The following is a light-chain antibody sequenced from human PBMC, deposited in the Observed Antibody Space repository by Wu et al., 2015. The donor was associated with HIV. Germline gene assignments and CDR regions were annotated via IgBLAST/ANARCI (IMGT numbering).Light chain of an antibody. Sequence: LXCRASQSLTSNYLAWYQQETWPRLPRLPIYDTSNRATGIPDRFSGSGSGTDFTLTISRLQPEDFAVYFCQQYGTSPLTFGGGTKVEVK. CDR2: DTS. CDR1: QSLTSNY. J-gene: IGKJ4*01. CDR3: QQYGTSPLT. V-gene: IGKV3-20*01.